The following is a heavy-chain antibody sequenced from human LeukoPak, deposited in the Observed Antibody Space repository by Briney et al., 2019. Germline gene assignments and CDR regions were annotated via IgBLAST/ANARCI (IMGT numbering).Heavy chain of an antibody. Sequence: SETLSLTCTVSGGSISSNGYYWGWIRQPPGKGPEWIGSIYYSGTTYKKPSLKSRVTISVDTSKNQFSLKLNSVTAAGTAVYYCARQFYSSGWYADYWGQGNLVTVSS. V-gene: IGHV4-39*01. CDR3: ARQFYSSGWYADY. J-gene: IGHJ4*02. CDR2: IYYSGTT. CDR1: GGSISSNGYY. D-gene: IGHD6-19*01.